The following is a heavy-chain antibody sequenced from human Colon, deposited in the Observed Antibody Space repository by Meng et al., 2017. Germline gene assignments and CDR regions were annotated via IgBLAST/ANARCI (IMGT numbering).Heavy chain of an antibody. Sequence: GGSLRLSCAASGFTFSNYWMHWVRHAPGKGLVWVSRINNDGRITTYADSVKGRFTIARDNAKNTLYLQMNSLRAEDTAVYYCVAGMGSFWGQGTLVTVSS. V-gene: IGHV3-74*01. CDR3: VAGMGSF. CDR1: GFTFSNYW. CDR2: INNDGRIT. J-gene: IGHJ4*02. D-gene: IGHD6-19*01.